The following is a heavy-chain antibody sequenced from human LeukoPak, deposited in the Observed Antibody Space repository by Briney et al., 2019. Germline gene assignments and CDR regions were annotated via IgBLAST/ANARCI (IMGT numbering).Heavy chain of an antibody. J-gene: IGHJ4*02. CDR3: ARDGGYGGSFF. D-gene: IGHD4-23*01. Sequence: SSETLSLTCTVSGGSISSGSYYWSWIRQPAGKGLEWIGRIYTSGSTNYNPSLKSRVTISVDTSKNQFSLNLSSVTAADTAVYYCARDGGYGGSFFWGQGTLVTVSS. CDR1: GGSISSGSYY. V-gene: IGHV4-61*02. CDR2: IYTSGST.